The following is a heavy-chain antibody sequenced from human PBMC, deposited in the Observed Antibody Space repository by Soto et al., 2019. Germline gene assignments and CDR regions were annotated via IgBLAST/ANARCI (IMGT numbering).Heavy chain of an antibody. D-gene: IGHD2-2*01. J-gene: IGHJ6*02. CDR1: GFTFSSYG. V-gene: IGHV3-30*18. CDR2: ISYDGSNK. CDR3: AKDQGIVVVPAAMRGYYYYGMDV. Sequence: GGSLRLSCAASGFTFSSYGMHWVRQAPGKGLEWVAVISYDGSNKYYADSVKGRFTISRDNSKNTLYLQMNSLKAEDTAVYYCAKDQGIVVVPAAMRGYYYYGMDVWGQGTTVTVSS.